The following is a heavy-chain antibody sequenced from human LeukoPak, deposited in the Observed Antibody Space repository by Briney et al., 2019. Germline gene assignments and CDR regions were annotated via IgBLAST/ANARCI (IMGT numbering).Heavy chain of an antibody. J-gene: IGHJ6*03. CDR1: GFTFSSYG. D-gene: IGHD2-2*02. Sequence: QSGGSLRLSCAASGFTFSSYGMHWVRQAPGKGLEWVAFIRYDGSNKYYADSVKGRFTISRDNSKNTLYLQMNSLRAEDTAVYYYAKDRVPAAIEVIYYYYYMDVWGKGTTVTVSS. CDR2: IRYDGSNK. CDR3: AKDRVPAAIEVIYYYYYMDV. V-gene: IGHV3-30*02.